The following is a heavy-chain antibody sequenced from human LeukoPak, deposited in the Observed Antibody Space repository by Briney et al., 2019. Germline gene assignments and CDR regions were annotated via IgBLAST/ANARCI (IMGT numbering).Heavy chain of an antibody. Sequence: SETLSLTCAVYGESFSGYYWTWVRQTPGKGLEWIGEIDHIGRTSYNPSLKSRVTISVDTSKNQFSLRLTYVTAADTAVYYCARPVRCSATTCTGPFDSWGQGTLVTVSS. CDR3: ARPVRCSATTCTGPFDS. V-gene: IGHV4-34*01. J-gene: IGHJ4*02. CDR2: IDHIGRT. CDR1: GESFSGYY. D-gene: IGHD2-15*01.